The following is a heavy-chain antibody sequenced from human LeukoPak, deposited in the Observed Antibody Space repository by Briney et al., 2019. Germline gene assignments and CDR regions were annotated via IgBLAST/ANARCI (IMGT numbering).Heavy chain of an antibody. D-gene: IGHD2-21*02. J-gene: IGHJ5*02. Sequence: SSETLSLTCTVSGGSISSYYWSWIRQPPGKGLEWIGYIYYSGSTNYNPSLKSRVTISVDTSKNQFSLKLSSVTAADTAVYYCARGHGGGTSCGGDCYSLPYDHWGQGTLVTVSP. CDR2: IYYSGST. CDR3: ARGHGGGTSCGGDCYSLPYDH. V-gene: IGHV4-59*01. CDR1: GGSISSYY.